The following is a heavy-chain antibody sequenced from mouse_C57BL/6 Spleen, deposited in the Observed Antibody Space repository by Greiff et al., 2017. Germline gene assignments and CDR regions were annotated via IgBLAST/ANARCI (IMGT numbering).Heavy chain of an antibody. CDR1: GYTFTSYT. CDR3: ASKDYGNYAWFAY. Sequence: VQLQESGAELVRPGASVKMSCKASGYTFTSYTMHWVKQRPGQGLEWIGYINPSGGYTKYNQKFKDKATLTADKSSSTAYMQLGILTSEDSAVYYGASKDYGNYAWFAYWGQGTLVTVSA. V-gene: IGHV1-4*01. J-gene: IGHJ3*01. D-gene: IGHD2-1*01. CDR2: INPSGGYT.